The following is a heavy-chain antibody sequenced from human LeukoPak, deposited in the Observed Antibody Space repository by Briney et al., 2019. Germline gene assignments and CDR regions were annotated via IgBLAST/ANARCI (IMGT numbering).Heavy chain of an antibody. D-gene: IGHD3-22*01. CDR3: ARHHYDSSGYTDAFDI. CDR1: GFTVSSNY. CDR2: IYSGGST. Sequence: PGGSLRLSCAVSGFTVSSNYMSWVRQAPGKGLEWVSVIYSGGSTYYADSVKGRFTISRDNSKNTLYLQMNSLRAEDTAVYYCARHHYDSSGYTDAFDIWGQGTMVTVSS. V-gene: IGHV3-53*01. J-gene: IGHJ3*02.